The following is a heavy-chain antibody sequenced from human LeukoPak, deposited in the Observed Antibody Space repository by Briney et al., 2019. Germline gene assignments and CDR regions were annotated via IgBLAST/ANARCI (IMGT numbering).Heavy chain of an antibody. CDR3: AKIRNYYGMDV. J-gene: IGHJ6*02. Sequence: GGSLRLSCTGSGFTFSSYALAWVRQAPGKGLEWVSGMSASGDSTYYSDSVKGRFTISRDSSLYLQMNSLRAEDTAVYYCAKIRNYYGMDVWGQGTTVTVSS. CDR2: MSASGDST. V-gene: IGHV3-23*01. CDR1: GFTFSSYA.